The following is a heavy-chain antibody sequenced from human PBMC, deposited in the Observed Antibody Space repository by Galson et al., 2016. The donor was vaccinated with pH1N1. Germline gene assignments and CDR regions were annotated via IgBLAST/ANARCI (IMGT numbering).Heavy chain of an antibody. Sequence: SVKVSCKASGAIFNSYAISWVRQAPGQGLEWMGRFIPIFGTANYIQKFQGKITITADESTNTAYLELTSLRSEDTAIYYCASSLSPQGGYSYPENFDSWGQATLVTVSS. D-gene: IGHD1-14*01. CDR3: ASSLSPQGGYSYPENFDS. CDR2: FIPIFGTA. J-gene: IGHJ4*02. CDR1: GAIFNSYA. V-gene: IGHV1-69*13.